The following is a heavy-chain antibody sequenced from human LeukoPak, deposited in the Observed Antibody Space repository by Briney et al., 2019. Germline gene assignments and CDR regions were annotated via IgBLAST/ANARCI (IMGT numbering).Heavy chain of an antibody. J-gene: IGHJ4*02. D-gene: IGHD3-3*01. CDR2: INPSGGST. Sequence: ASVKVSCKASGYTFTSYYMHLVRQAPGQGLEWMGIINPSGGSTSYAQKFQGRVTMTRDTSTSTVYMELSSLRSEDTAVYYCARDSINDFWSGYYSYYFDYWGQGTLVTVSS. V-gene: IGHV1-46*01. CDR1: GYTFTSYY. CDR3: ARDSINDFWSGYYSYYFDY.